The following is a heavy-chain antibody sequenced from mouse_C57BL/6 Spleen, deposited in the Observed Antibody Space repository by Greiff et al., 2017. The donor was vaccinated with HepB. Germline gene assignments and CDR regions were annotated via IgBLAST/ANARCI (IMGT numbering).Heavy chain of an antibody. J-gene: IGHJ2*01. CDR3: ARRANWDREYYFDY. V-gene: IGHV1-82*01. Sequence: VQLQQSGPELVKPGASVKISCKASGYAFSSSWMNWVKQRPGKGLEWIGRIYPGDGDTNYNGKFKGKATLTADKSSSTAYMQLSSLTSEDSAVYFCARRANWDREYYFDYWGQGTTLTVSS. D-gene: IGHD4-1*01. CDR2: IYPGDGDT. CDR1: GYAFSSSW.